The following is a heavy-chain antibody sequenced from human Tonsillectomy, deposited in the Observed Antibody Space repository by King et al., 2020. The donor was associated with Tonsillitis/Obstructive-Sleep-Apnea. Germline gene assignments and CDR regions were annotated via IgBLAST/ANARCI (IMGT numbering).Heavy chain of an antibody. D-gene: IGHD2-2*02. Sequence: QLVQSGAEVKKPGASVKVSCKASGYTFTSYYMHWVRQAPGQGLEWMGIINPSGGSTSYAQKFQGRVTMTRDTSTSTVYMELSSLRSEDTAVYYCAREVECSSTSCYTPPYYYYMDVWGKGTTVTVSS. CDR1: GYTFTSYY. V-gene: IGHV1-46*01. CDR3: AREVECSSTSCYTPPYYYYMDV. CDR2: INPSGGST. J-gene: IGHJ6*03.